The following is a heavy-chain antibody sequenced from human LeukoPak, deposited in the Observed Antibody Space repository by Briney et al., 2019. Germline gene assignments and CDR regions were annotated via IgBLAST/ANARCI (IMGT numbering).Heavy chain of an antibody. D-gene: IGHD2-2*01. V-gene: IGHV3-9*01. Sequence: GGSLRLSCAASGFTFSSYAMHWVRQAPGKGLEWVSGISWNSGTIHYADSVKGRFTISRDNAKNSLYLQMDSLRPEDTAFYFCAKGYCSVTSCYVFDDWGQGTLVTVSS. CDR3: AKGYCSVTSCYVFDD. CDR2: ISWNSGTI. J-gene: IGHJ4*02. CDR1: GFTFSSYA.